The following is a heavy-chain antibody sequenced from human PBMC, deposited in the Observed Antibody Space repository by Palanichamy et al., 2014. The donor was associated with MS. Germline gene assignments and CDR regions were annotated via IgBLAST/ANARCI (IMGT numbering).Heavy chain of an antibody. J-gene: IGHJ6*02. D-gene: IGHD1-1*01. Sequence: EVQLLESGGGLVQPGGSLRLSCAGSGFSLSSYSMSWVRQAPGKGLEWVAGISGSGATVYHADSVKGRFTISRDNSKNTMDLQTDSLRVEDTAVYYCAKSRGISRWSYNYFYALDVWGQGTTVTVSS. CDR3: AKSRGISRWSYNYFYALDV. V-gene: IGHV3-23*01. CDR2: ISGSGATV. CDR1: GFSLSSYS.